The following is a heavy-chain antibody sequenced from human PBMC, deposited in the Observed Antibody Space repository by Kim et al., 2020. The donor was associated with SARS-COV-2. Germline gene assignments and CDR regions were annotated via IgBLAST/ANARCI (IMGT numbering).Heavy chain of an antibody. Sequence: SGSTIYYADSVKGRFTISRDNAKNSLYLQMNSLRAEDTAVYYCARGPDDYWGQGTLVTVSS. J-gene: IGHJ4*02. CDR3: ARGPDDY. CDR2: SGSTI. V-gene: IGHV3-48*03.